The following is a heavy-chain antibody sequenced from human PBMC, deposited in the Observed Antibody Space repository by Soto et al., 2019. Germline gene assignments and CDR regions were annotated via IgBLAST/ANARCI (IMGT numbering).Heavy chain of an antibody. D-gene: IGHD6-19*01. CDR3: AGTGYSSGWYDLEYNWFDP. Sequence: VASVKVSCKASGGTFSSYAISWVRQAPGQGLEWMGGIIPIFGTANYAQKFQGRVTITADESTSTAYMELSSLRSEDTAVYYCAGTGYSSGWYDLEYNWFDPWGQGTLVTVSS. CDR1: GGTFSSYA. J-gene: IGHJ5*02. V-gene: IGHV1-69*13. CDR2: IIPIFGTA.